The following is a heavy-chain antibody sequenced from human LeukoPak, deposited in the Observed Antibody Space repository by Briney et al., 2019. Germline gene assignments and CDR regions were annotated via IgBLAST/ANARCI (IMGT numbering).Heavy chain of an antibody. J-gene: IGHJ4*02. V-gene: IGHV3-66*01. D-gene: IGHD6-13*01. Sequence: GGSLRLSCAASGFSVSTNYMSWVRQAPGKGLEWVSVIYSGGTTYYADSVKDRFTISRDKSKNTLYLQMNSLRAEDTAVYYCARASMAAGGSYFDFWGQGTLVTVSS. CDR2: IYSGGTT. CDR3: ARASMAAGGSYFDF. CDR1: GFSVSTNY.